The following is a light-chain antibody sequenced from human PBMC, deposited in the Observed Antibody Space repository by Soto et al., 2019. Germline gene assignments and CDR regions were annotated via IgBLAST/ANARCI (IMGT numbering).Light chain of an antibody. V-gene: IGLV2-23*01. J-gene: IGLJ1*01. CDR3: CSYAGSSTYV. Sequence: QSALTQPASVSGSPGQSITISCTGTSSDVGTYNLVSWYQHHPGKAPKLMIYEGSKRPSGVSNRFSGSKSGNTASLTISGLQAEDEADYYCCSYAGSSTYVFGTGTMLTVL. CDR2: EGS. CDR1: SSDVGTYNL.